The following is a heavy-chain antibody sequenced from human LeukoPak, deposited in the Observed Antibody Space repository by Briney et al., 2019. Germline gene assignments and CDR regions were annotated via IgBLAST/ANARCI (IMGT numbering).Heavy chain of an antibody. CDR2: VYYSGRT. CDR3: ARHGVAYYYDSSGYQIDY. Sequence: SETLSLTCTVSGDSISSYYWSWLRQPPGKGLEWIGHVYYSGRTTYNPSLRSRLTISVDTSTSQLSLKLSSVTAADTAVYYCARHGVAYYYDSSGYQIDYWGQGTLVTVS. J-gene: IGHJ4*02. D-gene: IGHD3-22*01. CDR1: GDSISSYY. V-gene: IGHV4-59*08.